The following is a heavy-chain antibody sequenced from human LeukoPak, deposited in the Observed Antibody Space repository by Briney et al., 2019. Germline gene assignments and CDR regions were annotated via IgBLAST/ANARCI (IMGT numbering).Heavy chain of an antibody. V-gene: IGHV3-7*01. Sequence: PGGSLSLSCAASGFTFSSYWMSWVRQAPGKGLEWVANIKKDGSEKSYVESVKGRFTISRDNAKNSLYLQMNSLRADDTAVYYCARAISPYYYDSSGYYFSFDYYGMDVWGQGTTVTVSS. D-gene: IGHD3-22*01. CDR3: ARAISPYYYDSSGYYFSFDYYGMDV. J-gene: IGHJ6*02. CDR1: GFTFSSYW. CDR2: IKKDGSEK.